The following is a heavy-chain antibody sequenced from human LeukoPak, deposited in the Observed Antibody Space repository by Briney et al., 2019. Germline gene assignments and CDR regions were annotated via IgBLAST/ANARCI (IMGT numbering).Heavy chain of an antibody. V-gene: IGHV4-39*07. CDR2: IYYSGST. J-gene: IGHJ4*02. Sequence: PSETLSLTCTVSGGSISSSSYYWGWIRQPPGKGLEWIGSIYYSGSTYYNPSLKSRVTISVDTSKNQFSLKLSSVTAADTAVYYCARGGQLERLNPFDYWGQATLVTVSS. D-gene: IGHD1-1*01. CDR3: ARGGQLERLNPFDY. CDR1: GGSISSSSYY.